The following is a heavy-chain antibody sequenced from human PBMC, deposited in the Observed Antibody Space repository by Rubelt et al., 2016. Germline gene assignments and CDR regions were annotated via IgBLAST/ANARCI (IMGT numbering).Heavy chain of an antibody. Sequence: EVQLVESGGGLVQPGGSLRLSCAASGFTFSSYWMSWVRQAPGKGLEWVANIKQDGSEKHYVDSVEGRFTVSRDNAKNSLYLEMNSLRAEDTAIYNCARGIGGAGNAYEYWGQGALVTVSS. CDR2: IKQDGSEK. V-gene: IGHV3-7*04. CDR1: GFTFSSYW. D-gene: IGHD6-19*01. CDR3: ARGIGGAGNAYEY. J-gene: IGHJ4*02.